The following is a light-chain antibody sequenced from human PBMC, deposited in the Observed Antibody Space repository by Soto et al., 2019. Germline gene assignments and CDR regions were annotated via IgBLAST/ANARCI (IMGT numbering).Light chain of an antibody. CDR1: QSVSIN. CDR3: QQYNKWPPIT. Sequence: EIVMTQSPDIMSVSPGERATLSCRASQSVSINLAWYQQKPGQAPRLLIYGASTRATGIPARFSGSGSGTEFTLTISSLQAEDIAIYYCQQYNKWPPITVGQGTKVDIK. CDR2: GAS. V-gene: IGKV3-15*01. J-gene: IGKJ1*01.